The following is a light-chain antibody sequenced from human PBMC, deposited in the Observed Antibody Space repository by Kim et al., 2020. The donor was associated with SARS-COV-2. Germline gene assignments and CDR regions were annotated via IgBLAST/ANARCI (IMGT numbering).Light chain of an antibody. V-gene: IGLV1-40*01. Sequence: QSVLTQPPTVSGAPGERVTISCTGSSSNTGVGYDVHWYQQFPGTAPRLLIFRYSYRPSVVPSRFSGFKSGTSASLVITGLQAEDEADYYCQSYDSGLRGWVFGGGTQLTVL. CDR1: SSNTGVGYD. CDR2: RYS. CDR3: QSYDSGLRGWV. J-gene: IGLJ3*02.